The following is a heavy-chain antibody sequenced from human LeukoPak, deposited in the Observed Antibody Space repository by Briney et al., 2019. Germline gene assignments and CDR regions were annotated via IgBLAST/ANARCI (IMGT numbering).Heavy chain of an antibody. D-gene: IGHD2-15*01. CDR2: IYTSGST. J-gene: IGHJ6*03. CDR1: GGSISSGSYY. CDR3: ARHSSGGLLNYYYYYMDV. Sequence: SETLSLTCTVSGGSISSGSYYWSWIRQPAGKGLEWIGRIYTSGSTNYNPSLKSRVTISVDTSKNQFSLKLSSVTAADTAVYYCARHSSGGLLNYYYYYMDVWGKGTTVTVSS. V-gene: IGHV4-61*02.